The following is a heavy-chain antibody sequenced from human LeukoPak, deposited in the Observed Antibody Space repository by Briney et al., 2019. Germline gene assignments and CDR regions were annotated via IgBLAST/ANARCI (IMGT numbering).Heavy chain of an antibody. D-gene: IGHD6-13*01. CDR2: IYPGDSRI. V-gene: IGHV5-51*01. Sequence: GESLKISCQGFGYSFTSYWIGWVRQMPGKGMEGMGGIYPGDSRIRYNPSFQGQVTISVDKSISTAYLQWVSLRASNSAMYYCACRDLTSTWSFPWGQGTLVTVSS. CDR3: ACRDLTSTWSFP. J-gene: IGHJ5*02. CDR1: GYSFTSYW.